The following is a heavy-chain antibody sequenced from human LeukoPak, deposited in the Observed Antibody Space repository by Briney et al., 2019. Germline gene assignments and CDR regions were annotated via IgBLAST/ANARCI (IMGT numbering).Heavy chain of an antibody. V-gene: IGHV1-69*06. CDR2: IIPIFGTA. Sequence: GASAKVSCKASGGTFSSYAISWVRQAPGQGLEWMGGIIPIFGTANYAQKFQGRVTITADKSTSTAYMELSSLRSEDTAVYYCAREGGPGYGDYWGQGTLVTVSS. CDR3: AREGGPGYGDY. CDR1: GGTFSSYA. J-gene: IGHJ4*02. D-gene: IGHD5-12*01.